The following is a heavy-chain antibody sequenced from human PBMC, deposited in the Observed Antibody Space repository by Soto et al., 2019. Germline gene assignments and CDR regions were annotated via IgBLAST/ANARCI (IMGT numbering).Heavy chain of an antibody. D-gene: IGHD6-13*01. V-gene: IGHV3-30*18. J-gene: IGHJ1*01. CDR1: GFTFSSYG. CDR3: AKDRLRGIAAAGYFQH. Sequence: QVQLVESGGGVVQPGRSLRLSCAASGFTFSSYGMHWVRQAPGKGLEWVAVISYDGSNKYYADSVKGRFTISRDNSKNXLYLQMNSLRAEDTAVYYCAKDRLRGIAAAGYFQHWGQGTLVTVSS. CDR2: ISYDGSNK.